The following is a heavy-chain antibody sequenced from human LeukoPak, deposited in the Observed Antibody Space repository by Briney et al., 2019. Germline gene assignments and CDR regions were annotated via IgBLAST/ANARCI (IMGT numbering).Heavy chain of an antibody. CDR2: ISGSGGST. CDR1: GFTFSSYA. V-gene: IGHV3-23*01. Sequence: GGSLRLSCAASGFTFSSYAMSWVRQAPGKGLEWVSAISGSGGSTYYADSVKGRFTISRDNSKNTLYLQMNSVRAEDTAVYYCAKDPAFVVVVPAPFDYWGQGTLVTVSS. J-gene: IGHJ4*02. CDR3: AKDPAFVVVVPAPFDY. D-gene: IGHD2-2*01.